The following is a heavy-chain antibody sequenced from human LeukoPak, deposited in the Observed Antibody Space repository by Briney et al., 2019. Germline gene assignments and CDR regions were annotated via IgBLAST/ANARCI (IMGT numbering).Heavy chain of an antibody. D-gene: IGHD6-13*01. J-gene: IGHJ1*01. CDR3: AKVGATAGTLRIEYFQH. V-gene: IGHV3-30*18. Sequence: WGSLRLSCAASGFTFSNYGMHWVRQAPGKGLPWVAFISYDGSNKYYADSVKGRFTISRDNSKNTLYLQMNSLRAEDTAVYFCAKVGATAGTLRIEYFQHWGQGTLVTVSS. CDR2: ISYDGSNK. CDR1: GFTFSNYG.